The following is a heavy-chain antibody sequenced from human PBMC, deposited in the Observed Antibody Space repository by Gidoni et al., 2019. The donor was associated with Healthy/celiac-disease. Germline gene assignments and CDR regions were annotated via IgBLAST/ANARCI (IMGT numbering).Heavy chain of an antibody. D-gene: IGHD5-12*01. V-gene: IGHV3-30-3*01. Sequence: QVQLVESGGGVVQPGRSLRLSCAASGFTFSSYAMHWVRQAPGKGLEWVAVISYDGSNKYYADSVKGRFTISRDNSKNTLYLQMNSLRAEDTAVYYCARDGGYSGYESIYWYFDLWGRGTLVTVSS. CDR2: ISYDGSNK. CDR3: ARDGGYSGYESIYWYFDL. CDR1: GFTFSSYA. J-gene: IGHJ2*01.